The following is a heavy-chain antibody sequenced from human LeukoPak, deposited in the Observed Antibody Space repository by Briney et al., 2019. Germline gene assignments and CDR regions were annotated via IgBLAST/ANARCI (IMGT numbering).Heavy chain of an antibody. V-gene: IGHV3-30*04. CDR1: GFTFSSYA. CDR3: ARDTDIYDSSGYFDY. Sequence: PGRSLRLSCAASGFTFSSYAMHWVRQAPGKGLEWVAVISYDGSNKYYADSVKGRFTISRDNSKNTLYLQMNSLRAEDTAVYYCARDTDIYDSSGYFDYWGQGTLVTVSS. CDR2: ISYDGSNK. J-gene: IGHJ4*02. D-gene: IGHD3-22*01.